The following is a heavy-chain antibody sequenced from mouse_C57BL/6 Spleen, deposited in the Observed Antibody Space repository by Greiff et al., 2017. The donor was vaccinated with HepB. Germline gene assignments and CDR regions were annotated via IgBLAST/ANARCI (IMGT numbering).Heavy chain of an antibody. Sequence: EVQRVESGGGLVKPGGSLKLSCAASGFTFSSYAMSWVRQTPEKRLEWVATISDGGSYTYYPDNVKGRFTISRDNAKNNLYLQMSHLKSEDTAMYYCARDMSSNYYAMDYWGQGTSVTVSS. D-gene: IGHD2-5*01. CDR3: ARDMSSNYYAMDY. CDR2: ISDGGSYT. V-gene: IGHV5-4*01. J-gene: IGHJ4*01. CDR1: GFTFSSYA.